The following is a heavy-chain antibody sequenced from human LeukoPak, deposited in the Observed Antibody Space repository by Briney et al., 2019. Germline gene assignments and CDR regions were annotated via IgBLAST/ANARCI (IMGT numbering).Heavy chain of an antibody. J-gene: IGHJ6*03. V-gene: IGHV3-49*04. CDR2: IRSKAYGGTT. Sequence: GGSLRLSCTASGFTFGDYAMSWVRQAPGKGLEWVGFIRSKAYGGTTEYAASVKGRFTIPRDDSKSIAYLQMNSLKTEDTAVYYCTREGTDYDFWSGLDYYYMDVWGKGTTVTVSS. D-gene: IGHD3-3*01. CDR1: GFTFGDYA. CDR3: TREGTDYDFWSGLDYYYMDV.